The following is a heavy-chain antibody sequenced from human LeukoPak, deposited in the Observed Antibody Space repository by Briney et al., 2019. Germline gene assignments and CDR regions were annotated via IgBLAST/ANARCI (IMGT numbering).Heavy chain of an antibody. CDR2: ISYDGSNK. D-gene: IGHD3-16*01. J-gene: IGHJ4*02. CDR1: GFTFSSYA. V-gene: IGHV3-30-3*01. Sequence: TGGSLRLSCAASGFTFSSYAMHWVRQAPGKGLEWVAVISYDGSNKYFADSVKGRFTISRDNSKNTLYLQMNTLRAEDTAVYSCARGALYTHYFDYWGQGTLVTVSS. CDR3: ARGALYTHYFDY.